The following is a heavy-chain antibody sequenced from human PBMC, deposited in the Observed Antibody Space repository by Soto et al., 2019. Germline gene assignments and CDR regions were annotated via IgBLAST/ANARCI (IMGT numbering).Heavy chain of an antibody. CDR2: IFYTGST. CDR1: GGSISGDF. Sequence: QVQLQESGPGLVKPSETLSLTCTASGGSISGDFWSWIRQPPGKGLEWIGYIFYTGSTNYNPSLKSRVNISVDTSKNQYSLEVRSVIDADTAVYYCARGSDFIYYCGMDVWGQGATVTVSS. CDR3: ARGSDFIYYCGMDV. V-gene: IGHV4-59*01. D-gene: IGHD5-12*01. J-gene: IGHJ6*02.